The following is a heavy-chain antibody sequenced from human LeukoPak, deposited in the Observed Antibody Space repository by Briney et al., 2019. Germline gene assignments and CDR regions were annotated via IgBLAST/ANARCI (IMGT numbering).Heavy chain of an antibody. CDR3: ARGKSSRPDYYYYGMDV. V-gene: IGHV1-18*04. D-gene: IGHD2-2*01. J-gene: IGHJ6*04. Sequence: GASVKVSCKASGYTSTSYGISWVRQAPGQGLEWMGWISAYNGNTNYAQKLQGRVTMTTDTSTSTAYMELRSLRSDDTAVYYCARGKSSRPDYYYYGMDVWGKGTTVTVSS. CDR1: GYTSTSYG. CDR2: ISAYNGNT.